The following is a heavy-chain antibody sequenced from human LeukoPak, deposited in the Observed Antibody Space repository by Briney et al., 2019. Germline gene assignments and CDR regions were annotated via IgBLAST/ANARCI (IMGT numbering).Heavy chain of an antibody. CDR3: ARDSTAYYYDSSGYYRYYYYYMDV. CDR1: SGSISSYY. Sequence: STETLSLLCTVSSGSISSYYWSWIRQPAGKGLEWIRRIYTSGSTNYNPSLKSRVTMSVDTSKNQFSLKLSSVTAADTAVYYCARDSTAYYYDSSGYYRYYYYYMDVWGKGTTVTVSS. D-gene: IGHD3-22*01. CDR2: IYTSGST. V-gene: IGHV4-4*07. J-gene: IGHJ6*03.